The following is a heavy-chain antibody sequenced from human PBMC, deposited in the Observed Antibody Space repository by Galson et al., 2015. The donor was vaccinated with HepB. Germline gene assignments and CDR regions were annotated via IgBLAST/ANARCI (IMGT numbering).Heavy chain of an antibody. CDR3: ARVGSSGSRYYFDY. D-gene: IGHD6-6*01. CDR1: GFTFSSYG. CDR2: IWYDGSNK. J-gene: IGHJ4*02. Sequence: SLRLSCAASGFTFSSYGMHWVRQAPGKGLEWVAVIWYDGSNKYYADSVKGRFTISRDNSKNTLYLQMNSLRAEDTAVYYCARVGSSGSRYYFDYWGQGTLVTVSS. V-gene: IGHV3-33*01.